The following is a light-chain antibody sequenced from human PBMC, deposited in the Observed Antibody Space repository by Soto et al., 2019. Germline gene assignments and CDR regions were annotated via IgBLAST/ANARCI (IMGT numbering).Light chain of an antibody. J-gene: IGKJ4*01. Sequence: DIQMTQSPSTLSASVGDRVTITCRASQSISSWLAWYQHKPGKAPNLLIYKASSLESGVPSRFSGSGSGTEFTLTVSSLQPDDFATDYCQQYDSYPLTFGVGTKVEIK. CDR1: QSISSW. CDR2: KAS. V-gene: IGKV1-5*03. CDR3: QQYDSYPLT.